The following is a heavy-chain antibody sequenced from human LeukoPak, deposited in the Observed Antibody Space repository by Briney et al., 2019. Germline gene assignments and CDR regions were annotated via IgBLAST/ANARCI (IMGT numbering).Heavy chain of an antibody. CDR1: VYTFTGYY. V-gene: IGHV1-2*02. J-gene: IGHJ4*02. CDR3: ARVTLYCSSTSCLSRGADY. D-gene: IGHD2-2*01. CDR2: INPDSGGT. Sequence: GASMKVSCKASVYTFTGYYMHWVRQAPGQGLEWMGWINPDSGGTNYAQKFQGRVTMTRDTSISTAYMELSSLRSDDTAVYYCARVTLYCSSTSCLSRGADYWGQGTLVSVSS.